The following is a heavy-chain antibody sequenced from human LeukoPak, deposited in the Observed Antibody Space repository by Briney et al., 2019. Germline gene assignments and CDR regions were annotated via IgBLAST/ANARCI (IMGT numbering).Heavy chain of an antibody. CDR2: IYSGGST. V-gene: IGHV3-53*01. D-gene: IGHD5-12*01. Sequence: PGRSLRLSCAASGFTVRSNYMSWVRQAPGKGLEWVSVIYSGGSTYYAAAVKGRCTISRDNAKNTLYLQMNSLRAEDTAVYYCARGGYRTLRTVWGQGTLVTVS. J-gene: IGHJ4*02. CDR3: ARGGYRTLRTV. CDR1: GFTVRSNY.